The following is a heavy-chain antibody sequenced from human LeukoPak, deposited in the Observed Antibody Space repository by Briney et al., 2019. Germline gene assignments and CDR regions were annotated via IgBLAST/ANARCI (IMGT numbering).Heavy chain of an antibody. CDR3: AKVGWQQLVREDDY. CDR1: GFTFSSYA. V-gene: IGHV3-23*01. Sequence: GGSLRLSCAASGFTFSSYAMSWVRQAPGKGLEWVSAISGSGGSTYYADSVKGRFTISRDNSKNTLYLPMNSLRAEDTAVYYCAKVGWQQLVREDDYWGQGTLVTVSS. J-gene: IGHJ4*02. CDR2: ISGSGGST. D-gene: IGHD6-13*01.